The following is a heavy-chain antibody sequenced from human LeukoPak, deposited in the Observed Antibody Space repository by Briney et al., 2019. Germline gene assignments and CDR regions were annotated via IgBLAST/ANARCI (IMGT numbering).Heavy chain of an antibody. CDR2: IWYDGSNR. V-gene: IGHV3-33*01. D-gene: IGHD6-13*01. Sequence: RRCRRPSCAAAGFTFSSYGMHWVSQAPGKGLEWVAVIWYDGSNRYYAESVKGRFTISRDNSKNTLYLQMNSLRAEDTAVYYCARDLQQLVPGDYWGQGTLVTVSS. J-gene: IGHJ4*02. CDR1: GFTFSSYG. CDR3: ARDLQQLVPGDY.